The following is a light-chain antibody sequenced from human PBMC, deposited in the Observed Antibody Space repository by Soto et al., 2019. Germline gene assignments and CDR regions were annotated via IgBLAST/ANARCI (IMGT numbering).Light chain of an antibody. J-gene: IGKJ2*01. V-gene: IGKV1-39*01. CDR3: QQSYSTLMYT. CDR2: AAS. CDR1: QNINSY. Sequence: DIQMTQSPSSLSAFVGDRVTITCRASQNINSYLNWFQQKPGKAPKLLIYAASSLQSGVPSRFSGSGSGTDFTLTISSLQPEVFATYYCQQSYSTLMYTFGQGTKLEIK.